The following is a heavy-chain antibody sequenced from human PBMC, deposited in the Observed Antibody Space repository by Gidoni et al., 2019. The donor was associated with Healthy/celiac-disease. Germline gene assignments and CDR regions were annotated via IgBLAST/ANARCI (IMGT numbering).Heavy chain of an antibody. J-gene: IGHJ2*01. Sequence: QVQLQQRGAGLLKPSETLSLTCAVYGGSFSAYSPRRIRQPPGKGLEWIGEINHSGSTNYSPSLKSRVTISVDTSKNQFSLKLSSVTAADTAVYYCARGGPRGSKVVVPAASAYFDLWGRGTLVTVSS. V-gene: IGHV4-34*01. CDR2: INHSGST. CDR3: ARGGPRGSKVVVPAASAYFDL. D-gene: IGHD2-2*01. CDR1: GGSFSAYS.